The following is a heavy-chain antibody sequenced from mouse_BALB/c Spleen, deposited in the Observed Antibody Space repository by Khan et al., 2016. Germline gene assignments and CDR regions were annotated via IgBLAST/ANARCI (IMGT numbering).Heavy chain of an antibody. V-gene: IGHV5-6-5*01. CDR2: ISSGGST. D-gene: IGHD1-1*01. Sequence: EVQLVESGGGLVKPGGPLKLSCAASGFTFSSYAMSWVRQTPEKRLEWVASISSGGSTYYPDSVKGRFTISRDHARNILYLQMSSLRSEDTAMYYCARGRYYGSSYYWYFDVWGAGTTVTVSS. J-gene: IGHJ1*01. CDR1: GFTFSSYA. CDR3: ARGRYYGSSYYWYFDV.